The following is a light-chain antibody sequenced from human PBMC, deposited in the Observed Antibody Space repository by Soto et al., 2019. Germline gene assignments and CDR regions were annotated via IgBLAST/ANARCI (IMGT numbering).Light chain of an antibody. J-gene: IGKJ1*01. CDR1: QSVDSTF. CDR3: QQYMSSVT. Sequence: EIVLTQSPGSLSLSPGERATLSCRASQSVDSTFFAWYQKKPGQAPRLLIYGASKRATGVPDRFSGSGFGTDFTLTISRLEPEDFAVYYFQQYMSSVTFGQGTKVEI. CDR2: GAS. V-gene: IGKV3-20*01.